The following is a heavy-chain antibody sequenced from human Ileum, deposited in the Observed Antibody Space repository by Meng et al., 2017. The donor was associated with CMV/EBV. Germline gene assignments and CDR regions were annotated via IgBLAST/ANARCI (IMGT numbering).Heavy chain of an antibody. CDR3: AREATGFLEWKLDPGIDY. J-gene: IGHJ4*02. D-gene: IGHD3-3*01. CDR1: GFTFSSYW. Sequence: GGSLRLSCAASGFTFSSYWMTWVRQAPGKGLEWVANIKQDGSDKYYVDSVRGRFTISRDNPKKSLYLQMNSLRVEDTAVYYCAREATGFLEWKLDPGIDYWVQGTLVTSPQ. V-gene: IGHV3-7*01. CDR2: IKQDGSDK.